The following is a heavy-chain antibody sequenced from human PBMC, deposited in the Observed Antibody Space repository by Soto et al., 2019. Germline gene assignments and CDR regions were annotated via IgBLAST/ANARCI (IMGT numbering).Heavy chain of an antibody. V-gene: IGHV4-39*01. J-gene: IGHJ4*02. CDR2: IYYSGNT. CDR1: GGSIRSSSYY. D-gene: IGHD2-8*01. Sequence: PSETLSLTCTVSGGSIRSSSYYWGWIRQPPGKGLEWIGSIYYSGNTYYNPSLKSRVTISVDTSRNQLSLKLTSVTAADTAVYNCARLYEGKRPPAYRARGTRVPVSS. CDR3: ARLYEGKRPPAY.